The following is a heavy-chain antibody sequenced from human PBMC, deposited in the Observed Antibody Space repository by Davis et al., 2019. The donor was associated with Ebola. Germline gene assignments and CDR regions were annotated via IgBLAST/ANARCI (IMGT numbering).Heavy chain of an antibody. CDR3: AGGKDSSGWYGDDAFDF. Sequence: ESLKISCAASGFTFCSYSMNWVRQAPGKGLEWVSSISGNSFYTYYEDSVKGRFTISRDNAKNSLYLQMNSLRAEDTAVYYCAGGKDSSGWYGDDAFDFWGQGTMVTVSS. J-gene: IGHJ3*01. D-gene: IGHD6-19*01. V-gene: IGHV3-21*01. CDR2: ISGNSFYT. CDR1: GFTFCSYS.